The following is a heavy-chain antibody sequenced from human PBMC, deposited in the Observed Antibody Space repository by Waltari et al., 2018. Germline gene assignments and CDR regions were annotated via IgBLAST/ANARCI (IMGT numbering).Heavy chain of an antibody. D-gene: IGHD4-17*01. Sequence: QPQLQESGPGLEKPSETLSLTCTVSGGSITTRSYHWAWIRQTPGKGLEGIWSIHISGSTHYNPSLRSRVTMSVDTSNNQFSLKLTSVTAADTAVYYCARQPPTTVPTPRSPFDTWGQGTMVSVSS. CDR2: IHISGST. V-gene: IGHV4-39*07. J-gene: IGHJ3*02. CDR3: ARQPPTTVPTPRSPFDT. CDR1: GGSITTRSYH.